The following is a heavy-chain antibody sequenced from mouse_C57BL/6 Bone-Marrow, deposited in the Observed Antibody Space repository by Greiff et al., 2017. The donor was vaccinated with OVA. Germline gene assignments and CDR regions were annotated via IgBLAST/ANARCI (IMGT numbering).Heavy chain of an antibody. CDR3: TRYGYYAMDY. CDR2: ISSGGDYI. V-gene: IGHV5-9-1*02. D-gene: IGHD1-1*02. Sequence: EVKVEESGEGLVKPGGSLKLSCAASGFTFSSYAMSWVRQTPEKRLEWVAYISSGGDYIYYADTVKGRFTISRDNARNTLYLQMSSLKSEDTAMYYCTRYGYYAMDYWGQGTSVTVSS. CDR1: GFTFSSYA. J-gene: IGHJ4*01.